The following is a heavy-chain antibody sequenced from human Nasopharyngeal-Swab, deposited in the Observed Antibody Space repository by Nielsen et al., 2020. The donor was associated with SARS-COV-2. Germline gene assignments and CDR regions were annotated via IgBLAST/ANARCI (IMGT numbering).Heavy chain of an antibody. CDR2: INHSGST. J-gene: IGHJ4*02. D-gene: IGHD4-17*01. V-gene: IGHV4-34*01. CDR3: ARGRDYGDYVDYFDY. Sequence: WIRQHPGKGLEWIGEINHSGSTNYNPSLKSRVTISVDTSKNQFSLKLSSVTAADTAVYYCARGRDYGDYVDYFDYWGQGTLVTVSS.